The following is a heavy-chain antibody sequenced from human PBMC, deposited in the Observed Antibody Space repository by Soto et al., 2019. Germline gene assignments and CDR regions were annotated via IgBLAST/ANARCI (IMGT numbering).Heavy chain of an antibody. V-gene: IGHV3-30-3*01. CDR2: ISYDGSNK. J-gene: IGHJ5*02. Sequence: QVQLVESGGGVVQPGRSLRLSCAASGFTFSSYAMHWVRQAPGKGLEWVAVISYDGSNKYYADSVKGRFTISRDNXXNTLYLQMNSLRAEDTAVYYCASEDSSGWYWWFDPWGQGTLVTVSS. D-gene: IGHD6-19*01. CDR3: ASEDSSGWYWWFDP. CDR1: GFTFSSYA.